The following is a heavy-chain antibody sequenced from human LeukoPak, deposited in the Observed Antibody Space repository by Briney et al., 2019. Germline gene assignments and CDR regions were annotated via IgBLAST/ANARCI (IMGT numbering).Heavy chain of an antibody. D-gene: IGHD1-26*01. CDR2: IYTSGST. Sequence: SETLSLTCTVSGGSISSGSYYWSWIRQPAGKGLEWIGRIYTSGSTNYNPSLKSRVTISVDTSKNQFSLKLSSVIAADTAVYYCASSQGGWEQLPLLNYWGQGTLVTVSS. CDR1: GGSISSGSYY. V-gene: IGHV4-61*02. J-gene: IGHJ4*02. CDR3: ASSQGGWEQLPLLNY.